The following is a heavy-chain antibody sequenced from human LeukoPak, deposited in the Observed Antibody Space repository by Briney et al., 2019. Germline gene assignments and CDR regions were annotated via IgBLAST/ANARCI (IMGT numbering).Heavy chain of an antibody. D-gene: IGHD2-8*01. CDR2: FTSGDNNR. Sequence: MTGGSLRLSCVGSGFTFNTYTMNWVRQAPGKGLEWASSFTSGDNNRYYADSVKGRFTISRDNAKNSLYLQMNSLRAEDTAVYYCARGRYCTDVVCFGSNWFDPWGQGTLVTVSS. V-gene: IGHV3-21*01. CDR1: GFTFNTYT. CDR3: ARGRYCTDVVCFGSNWFDP. J-gene: IGHJ5*02.